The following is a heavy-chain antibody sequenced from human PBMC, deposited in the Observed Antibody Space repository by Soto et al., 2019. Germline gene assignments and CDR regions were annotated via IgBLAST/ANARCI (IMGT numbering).Heavy chain of an antibody. J-gene: IGHJ6*02. CDR3: ASHDRGGGGSNYGMDV. Sequence: QVQLQESGPGLVKPSQTLSLTCTVSGGSISCGGYYWSWIRQHPGKGLAWIGYIYYSGSTYYNPSLKSRVTISVDTSKNQFSLKLSSVTAADTAVYYCASHDRGGGGSNYGMDVWGQGTTVTVSS. V-gene: IGHV4-31*03. D-gene: IGHD2-15*01. CDR2: IYYSGST. CDR1: GGSISCGGYY.